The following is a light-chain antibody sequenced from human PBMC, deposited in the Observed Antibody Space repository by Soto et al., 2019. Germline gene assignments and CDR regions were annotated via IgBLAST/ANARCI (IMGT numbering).Light chain of an antibody. CDR1: SSDVGGYNY. Sequence: QSVLTQPPSASGSPGQSVTIYCTGTSSDVGGYNYVSWYQQHPGKAPKLMISEVSKRPSGVPDRFSGSKSGNTASLTVSGLQAEDEADYYCSSFAGSNVVFGGGTKLTVL. J-gene: IGLJ2*01. CDR3: SSFAGSNVV. CDR2: EVS. V-gene: IGLV2-8*01.